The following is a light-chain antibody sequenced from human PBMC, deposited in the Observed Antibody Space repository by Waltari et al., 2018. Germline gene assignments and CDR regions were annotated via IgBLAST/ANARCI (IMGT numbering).Light chain of an antibody. CDR2: NGN. CDR1: SSNIGGNT. Sequence: QSVLTQPPSVSGAPGQRVTIPCSGSSSNIGGNTVHWYQQLPGRAPKLLIYNGNRRPSGVPDRFSESKSGTSDSLAITGLQSEDEADYYCATWDDSLSGPVFGGGTKLTVL. CDR3: ATWDDSLSGPV. V-gene: IGLV1-44*01. J-gene: IGLJ3*02.